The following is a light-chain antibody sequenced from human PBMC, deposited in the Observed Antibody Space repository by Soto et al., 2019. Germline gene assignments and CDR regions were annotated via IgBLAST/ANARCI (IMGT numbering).Light chain of an antibody. CDR2: GAS. Sequence: DIPLTQSPSTLSASVGDRVTITCRASQRIATWLAWYQHQPGSAPKLLIYGASTLQSGVPSRFSGSGSGAEFTLTIDNLQPEDFATYYCQQYHLYWTFGHGTKVE. CDR1: QRIATW. V-gene: IGKV1-5*01. J-gene: IGKJ1*01. CDR3: QQYHLYWT.